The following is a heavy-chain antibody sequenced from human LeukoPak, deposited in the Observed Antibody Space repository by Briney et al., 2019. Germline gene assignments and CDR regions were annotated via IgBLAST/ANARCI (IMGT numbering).Heavy chain of an antibody. J-gene: IGHJ4*02. V-gene: IGHV4-59*10. CDR2: IYTSGST. Sequence: SETLSLTCAVYGGSFSGYYWSWIRQPAGKGLEWIGRIYTSGSTNYNPSLKSRVTISVDTSKNQFSLKLSSVTAADTAVYYCARARDYGDYEYYFDYWGQGTLVTVSS. CDR1: GGSFSGYY. D-gene: IGHD4-17*01. CDR3: ARARDYGDYEYYFDY.